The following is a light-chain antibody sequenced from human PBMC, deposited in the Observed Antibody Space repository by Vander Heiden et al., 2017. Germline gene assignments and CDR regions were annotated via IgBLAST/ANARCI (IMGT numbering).Light chain of an antibody. CDR1: QGISRY. Sequence: NHLTHASSILAASGGARVTITYRASQGISRYLAWYLQNPGKAPKLLIYAAPTLQSGVPSRFSGSGSGTEFTLTRRSLQPEDFATVFCQQLKSDPITCGQGTRLEIK. J-gene: IGKJ5*01. CDR2: AAP. V-gene: IGKV1-9*01. CDR3: QQLKSDPIT.